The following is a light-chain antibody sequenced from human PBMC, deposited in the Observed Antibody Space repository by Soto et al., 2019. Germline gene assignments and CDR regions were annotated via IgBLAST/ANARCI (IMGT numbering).Light chain of an antibody. CDR3: QQYGTSPPWM. CDR1: QSVSSSY. CDR2: AAS. J-gene: IGKJ1*01. Sequence: EIALTQSPGTLSLTPGERATLSCRASQSVSSSYLAWYQQKPGQAPRLLIYAASSRATGIPDRFSGSGSGTDFTLTISRLEPEDFAVYFCQQYGTSPPWMFGQGTKVEIK. V-gene: IGKV3-20*01.